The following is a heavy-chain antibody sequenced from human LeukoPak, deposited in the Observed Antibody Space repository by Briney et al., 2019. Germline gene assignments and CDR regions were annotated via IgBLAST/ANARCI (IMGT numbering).Heavy chain of an antibody. J-gene: IGHJ4*02. V-gene: IGHV3-73*01. CDR1: GFTFSGSA. D-gene: IGHD1-26*01. CDR2: IRSKANSYAT. Sequence: GGSLKLSCAASGFTFSGSAMHWVRQASGKGLEWVGRIRSKANSYATVYAASVKGRFTISRDDSKNTAYLQMNSLKTEDTAAYYCAGRIVGAKEESDYWGQGTQVTVSS. CDR3: AGRIVGAKEESDY.